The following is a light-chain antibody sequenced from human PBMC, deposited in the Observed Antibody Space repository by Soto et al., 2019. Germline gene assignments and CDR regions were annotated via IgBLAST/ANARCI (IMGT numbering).Light chain of an antibody. J-gene: IGKJ1*01. V-gene: IGKV3-20*01. CDR2: GAS. Sequence: EIVLTQSPGTLSLSPGERTTLSCRTSQVLGSNYLAWYQQKPGQAPRLLIYGASSRATGIPDRFSGSGSGTDFTLTISRLEPEDFAVYYYQQYAGSPWTFGQGTKVEVK. CDR1: QVLGSNY. CDR3: QQYAGSPWT.